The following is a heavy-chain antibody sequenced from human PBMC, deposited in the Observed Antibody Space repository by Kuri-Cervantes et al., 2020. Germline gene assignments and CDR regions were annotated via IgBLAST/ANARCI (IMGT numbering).Heavy chain of an antibody. V-gene: IGHV1-3*01. J-gene: IGHJ5*02. CDR3: ARGPSWGWFDP. D-gene: IGHD3-16*01. CDR2: INAGNGNT. Sequence: ASVKVSCKASGYTFTSYAMHWVRQAPGQRLEWMGWINAGNGNTKYSQKFQGRVTIARDTSASTAYMELSSLRSEDTAVYYCARGPSWGWFDPWGQGTLVTVSS. CDR1: GYTFTSYA.